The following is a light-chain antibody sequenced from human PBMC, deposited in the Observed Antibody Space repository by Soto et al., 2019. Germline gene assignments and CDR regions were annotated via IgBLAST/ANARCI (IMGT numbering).Light chain of an antibody. CDR3: QQYGSSRT. Sequence: EIVLTQSPGTLSLSPGERATLSCRASQSFISSYLAWYQQKPGQAPSLLIYGASSRATGIPDRFSGSGSGTDFTLTISRLEPEDFAVYYCQQYGSSRTFGQGTKVDIK. CDR1: QSFISSY. CDR2: GAS. J-gene: IGKJ1*01. V-gene: IGKV3-20*01.